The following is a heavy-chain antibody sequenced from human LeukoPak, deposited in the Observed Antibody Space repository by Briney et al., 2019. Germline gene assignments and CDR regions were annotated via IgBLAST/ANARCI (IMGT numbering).Heavy chain of an antibody. CDR1: GGSFSGYY. CDR2: IYHSGST. V-gene: IGHV4-30-2*01. Sequence: SETLSLTCAVYGGSFSGYYWSWIRQPPGKGLEWIGYIYHSGSTYYNPSLKSRVTISVDRSKNQFSLKLSSVTAADTAVYYCATNYGDYDNWFDPWGQGTLVTVSS. D-gene: IGHD4-17*01. CDR3: ATNYGDYDNWFDP. J-gene: IGHJ5*02.